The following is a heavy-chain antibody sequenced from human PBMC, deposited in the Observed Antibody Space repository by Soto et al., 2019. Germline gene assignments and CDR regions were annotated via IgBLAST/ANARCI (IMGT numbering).Heavy chain of an antibody. D-gene: IGHD3-3*01. CDR3: ARVSAGYDFWSGYRGKYFDY. Sequence: QVQLVQSGAEVKKPGSSVKVSCKASGGTFSSYAISWVRQAPGQGLEWMGGIIPIFGTANYAQKFQGRVTITADKSTSTAYMELGSLRSEDTAVYYCARVSAGYDFWSGYRGKYFDYWGQGTLVTVSS. J-gene: IGHJ4*02. CDR1: GGTFSSYA. CDR2: IIPIFGTA. V-gene: IGHV1-69*06.